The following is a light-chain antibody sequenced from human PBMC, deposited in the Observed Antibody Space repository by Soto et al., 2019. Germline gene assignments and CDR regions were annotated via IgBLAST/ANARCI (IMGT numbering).Light chain of an antibody. Sequence: QSVLTQPASVSGSPGQSITISCTGTSSDVGDYNYVSWYQHHPGKAPKLMIYEVSNRPSGISNRFSGSKSGNTASLTISGLQAEDEADYYCTSYTSSSTHYVFGTGTKLTVL. CDR3: TSYTSSSTHYV. CDR2: EVS. J-gene: IGLJ1*01. V-gene: IGLV2-14*01. CDR1: SSDVGDYNY.